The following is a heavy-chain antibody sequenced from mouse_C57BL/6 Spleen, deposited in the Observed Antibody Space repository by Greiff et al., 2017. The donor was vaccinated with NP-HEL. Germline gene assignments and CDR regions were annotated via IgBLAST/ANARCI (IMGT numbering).Heavy chain of an antibody. CDR3: AREDDYDWYFDV. D-gene: IGHD2-4*01. CDR1: GISITTGNFR. V-gene: IGHV3-5*01. CDR2: IYYSGTI. J-gene: IGHJ1*03. Sequence: DVQLVESGPGLVKPSQTVFLTCTVTGISITTGNFRWSWIRPFPGNKLEWIGYIYYSGTITYNPSLTSRTTITRDTPKNQFFLEMNSLTAEDTATYYCAREDDYDWYFDVWGTGTTVTVSS.